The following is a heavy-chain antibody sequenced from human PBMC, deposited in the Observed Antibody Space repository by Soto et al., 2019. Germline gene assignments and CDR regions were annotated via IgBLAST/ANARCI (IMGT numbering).Heavy chain of an antibody. CDR2: IKEDGSTM. CDR1: GFSFSTYW. J-gene: IGHJ4*02. Sequence: EVHLVESGGGLVQPGGSQRLSCAATGFSFSTYWMAWVRQAPGKGLQWMAIIKEDGSTMYYADSVKGRFTISRDNAENSLYLQMNSLRAEDTALYYCATSENWALDNWGQGTLINVSS. V-gene: IGHV3-7*05. D-gene: IGHD7-27*01. CDR3: ATSENWALDN.